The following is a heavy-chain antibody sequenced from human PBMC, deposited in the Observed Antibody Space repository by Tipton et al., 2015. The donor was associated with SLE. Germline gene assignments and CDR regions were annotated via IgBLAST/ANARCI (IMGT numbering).Heavy chain of an antibody. J-gene: IGHJ5*02. CDR2: IHYAGGT. Sequence: TLSLTCSVSGDSLSSNSYYWGWIRQSPAQGLEWIGTIHYAGGTYYNPSLRSRLTISVDVSKNQFSLKLSSVTAADTAVYYCARDLRAIGDRFDPWGQGALVTVSS. D-gene: IGHD3-16*01. V-gene: IGHV4-39*07. CDR1: GDSLSSNSYY. CDR3: ARDLRAIGDRFDP.